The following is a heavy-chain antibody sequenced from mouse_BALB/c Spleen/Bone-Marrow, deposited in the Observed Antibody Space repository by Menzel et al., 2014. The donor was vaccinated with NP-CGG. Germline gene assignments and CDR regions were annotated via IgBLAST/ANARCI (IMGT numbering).Heavy chain of an antibody. J-gene: IGHJ4*01. V-gene: IGHV5-17*02. Sequence: DVMLVESGGGLVQPGGSRKLSCAASGFTFSSFGMHWVRQAPEKGLEWVAYISSGSSTIYYADTVKGRFTISRDNPKNTLFLKMTSLRSEDTAMYYCARWGYYYAMDYWGQGTSVTVSS. CDR3: ARWGYYYAMDY. CDR2: ISSGSSTI. CDR1: GFTFSSFG.